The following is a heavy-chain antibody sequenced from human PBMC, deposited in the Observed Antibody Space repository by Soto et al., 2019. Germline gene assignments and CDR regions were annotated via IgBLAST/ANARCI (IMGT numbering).Heavy chain of an antibody. D-gene: IGHD2-8*02. V-gene: IGHV4-59*12. J-gene: IGHJ4*02. Sequence: SETLSLTCTVSGGSISCYYWTWIRQPPGKGLEWIGYVYYRGSTNYNPSLKSRLTISVDTSKNQFSLKLTSVTAADTAVYYCARDKITGLFDYWGQGTLVTVSS. CDR3: ARDKITGLFDY. CDR2: VYYRGST. CDR1: GGSISCYY.